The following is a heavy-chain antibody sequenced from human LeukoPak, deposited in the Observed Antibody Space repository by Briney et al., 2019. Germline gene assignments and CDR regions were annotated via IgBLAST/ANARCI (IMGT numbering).Heavy chain of an antibody. D-gene: IGHD6-19*01. J-gene: IGHJ6*02. CDR2: ISGSGGST. Sequence: PGGSLRLSCAASGFTFSSYAMSWVRQAPGKGLEWVSAISGSGGSTYYADSVKGRFTISRDNSKNTLYLQMNSLRAEDTAVYYCAKDEYSSGWSREDGMDVWGQGTTVTVSS. CDR3: AKDEYSSGWSREDGMDV. V-gene: IGHV3-23*01. CDR1: GFTFSSYA.